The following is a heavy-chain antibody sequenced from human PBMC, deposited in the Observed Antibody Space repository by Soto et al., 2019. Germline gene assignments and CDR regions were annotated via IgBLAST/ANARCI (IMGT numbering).Heavy chain of an antibody. D-gene: IGHD6-6*01. V-gene: IGHV1-3*01. CDR3: VRAPADSSSGNWFDP. J-gene: IGHJ5*02. CDR1: GYTFTSYA. CDR2: INAGNGNT. Sequence: GASVKVSCKASGYTFTSYAMHWVRQAPGQRLEWMGWINAGNGNTKYSQKFQGRVTITRDTSASTAYMELSTLRSEDTAVYYCVRAPADSSSGNWFDPWGQGTLVTVSS.